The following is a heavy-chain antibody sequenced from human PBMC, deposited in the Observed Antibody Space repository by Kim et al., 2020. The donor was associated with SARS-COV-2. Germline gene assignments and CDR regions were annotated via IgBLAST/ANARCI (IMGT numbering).Heavy chain of an antibody. CDR2: IDVANTNT. V-gene: IGHV1-3*01. CDR3: ARDGLSVDYYFDY. J-gene: IGHJ4*02. Sequence: ASVKVSCKASGYTFTSYCLHWVRQAPGQSLECMGWIDVANTNTHYSENFQGRVTISRDTSATTVYIELSSLRSEDTAVYYCARDGLSVDYYFDYWGQGTLVTVSS. CDR1: GYTFTSYC.